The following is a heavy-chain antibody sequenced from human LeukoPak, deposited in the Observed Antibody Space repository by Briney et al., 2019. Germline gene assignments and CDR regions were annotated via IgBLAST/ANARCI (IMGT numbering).Heavy chain of an antibody. Sequence: GGSLRLSCAASGFTVSSNYMSWVRQAPGKGLEWVSVIYSGGSTYYADSVKGRFTISRDNSKNTLYLQMNSLRAEDTAVYYCAKAGGYSSSWPIDYWGQGTLVTVSS. J-gene: IGHJ4*02. CDR1: GFTVSSNY. V-gene: IGHV3-53*01. D-gene: IGHD6-13*01. CDR2: IYSGGST. CDR3: AKAGGYSSSWPIDY.